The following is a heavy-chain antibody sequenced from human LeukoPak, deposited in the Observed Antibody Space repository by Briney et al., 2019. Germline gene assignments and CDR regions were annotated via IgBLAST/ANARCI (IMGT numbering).Heavy chain of an antibody. V-gene: IGHV7-4-1*02. Sequence: ASVKVSCKASGYTFTSYDINWVRQAPGQGLEWMGWINTNTGNPTYAQGFTGRFVFSLDTSVSTAYLQISSLKAEDTAVYYCARDGAAAGRRDLDYWGQGTLVTVSS. CDR3: ARDGAAAGRRDLDY. CDR1: GYTFTSYD. J-gene: IGHJ4*02. D-gene: IGHD6-13*01. CDR2: INTNTGNP.